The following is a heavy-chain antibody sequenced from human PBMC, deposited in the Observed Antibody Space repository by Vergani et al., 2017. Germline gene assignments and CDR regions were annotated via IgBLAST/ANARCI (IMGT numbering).Heavy chain of an antibody. CDR1: GFTFSSYS. CDR2: ISSSRSSI. V-gene: IGHV3-48*04. J-gene: IGHJ4*02. Sequence: EVQLVESGGGLVQPGGSVRLSCAASGFTFSSYSMNWVRQAPGKGLEWVSYISSSRSSIDYAESGKGRFTISRDTATNALYLQMSSLSAEDTAVYYCARDAVSQEGSESLDYWGQGTLVTVSS. CDR3: ARDAVSQEGSESLDY. D-gene: IGHD3-10*01.